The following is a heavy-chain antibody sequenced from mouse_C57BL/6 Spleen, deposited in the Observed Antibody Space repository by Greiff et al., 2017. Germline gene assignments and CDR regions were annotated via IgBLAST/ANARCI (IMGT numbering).Heavy chain of an antibody. V-gene: IGHV1-59*01. CDR2: IDPSDSYT. CDR3: ARPPTVVAHWYFDV. D-gene: IGHD1-1*01. CDR1: GYTFTSYW. Sequence: QVHVKQPGAELVRPGTSVKLSCKASGYTFTSYWMHWVKQRPGQGLEWIGVIDPSDSYTNYNQKFKGKATLTVDTSSSTAYMQLSSLTSEDSAVYYCARPPTVVAHWYFDVWGTGTTVTVSS. J-gene: IGHJ1*03.